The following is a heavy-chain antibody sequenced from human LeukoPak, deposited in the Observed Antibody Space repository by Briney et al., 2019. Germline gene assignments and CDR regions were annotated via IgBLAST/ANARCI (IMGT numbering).Heavy chain of an antibody. V-gene: IGHV1-2*02. CDR3: ARVPQLIVVVNLYNWFDP. CDR2: INPNSGGT. Sequence: ASVKVTCKASGYTFTGYYMHWVRQAPGQGLEWMGWINPNSGGTNYAQKFQGRVTMTRDTSIRTAYMELSRLRSDDTAVYYCARVPQLIVVVNLYNWFDPWGQGTLVTVSS. J-gene: IGHJ5*02. CDR1: GYTFTGYY. D-gene: IGHD3-22*01.